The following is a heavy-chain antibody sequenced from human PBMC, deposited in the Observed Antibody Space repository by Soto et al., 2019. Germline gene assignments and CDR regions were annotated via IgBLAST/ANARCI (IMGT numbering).Heavy chain of an antibody. J-gene: IGHJ4*02. Sequence: ASVKVSCKASGYTFTIYCISWVRQAPGQGLEWMGWISAYNGNTNYAQKLQGRVTMTTDTSTSTAYMELRSLRSEDTAVYYCAAEGSIAAAGFNFDYWGQGTLVTVSS. CDR1: GYTFTIYC. CDR2: ISAYNGNT. D-gene: IGHD6-13*01. V-gene: IGHV1-18*01. CDR3: AAEGSIAAAGFNFDY.